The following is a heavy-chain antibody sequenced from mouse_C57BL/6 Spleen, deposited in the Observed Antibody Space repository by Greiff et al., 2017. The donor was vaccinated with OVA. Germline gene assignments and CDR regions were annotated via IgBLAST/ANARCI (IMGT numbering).Heavy chain of an antibody. CDR3: ARGLSTMVTTNY. CDR2: INPNNGGT. J-gene: IGHJ2*01. Sequence: VQLKQSGPELVKPGASVKIPCKASGYTFTDYNMDWVKQSHGKSLEWIGDINPNNGGTIYNQKFKGKATLTVDKSSSTAYMELRSLTSEDTAVYYCARGLSTMVTTNYWGQGTTLTVSS. D-gene: IGHD2-2*01. CDR1: GYTFTDYN. V-gene: IGHV1-18*01.